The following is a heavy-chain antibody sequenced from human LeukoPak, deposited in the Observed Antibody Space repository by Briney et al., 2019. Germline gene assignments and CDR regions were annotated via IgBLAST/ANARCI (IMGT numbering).Heavy chain of an antibody. CDR3: ATLAVAGTMGDY. CDR2: IYYSGST. Sequence: PSETLSLTCTVSGGSISSSSYYWGWIRQPPGKGLEWIGSIYYSGSTYYNPSLKSRVTISVETSKNQFSLKLSSVAAADTAVYYCATLAVAGTMGDYWGQGTLVTVSS. CDR1: GGSISSSSYY. V-gene: IGHV4-39*01. D-gene: IGHD6-19*01. J-gene: IGHJ4*02.